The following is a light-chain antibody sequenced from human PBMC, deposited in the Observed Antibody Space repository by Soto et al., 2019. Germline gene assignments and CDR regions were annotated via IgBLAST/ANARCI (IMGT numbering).Light chain of an antibody. CDR3: QQYGTSPIT. Sequence: EIVLTQSPGTLSLSPGERATLSCRASQSVSSSYLAWYQQRPGQAPRLLIYGASNRATGIPDRFSGSGFGTDFTLTISRLEPEDFALYYCQQYGTSPITFGQGTRLEIK. V-gene: IGKV3-20*01. CDR2: GAS. J-gene: IGKJ5*01. CDR1: QSVSSSY.